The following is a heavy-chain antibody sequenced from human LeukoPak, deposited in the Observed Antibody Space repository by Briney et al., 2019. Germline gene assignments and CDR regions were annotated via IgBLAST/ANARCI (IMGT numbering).Heavy chain of an antibody. V-gene: IGHV1-2*02. J-gene: IGHJ3*01. D-gene: IGHD2-2*02. Sequence: ASVKVSRKTSGYTFTGYSIHWVRQAPGHGLEWMGWINPIGGGTNYVQRFQGRVTITRDTAISTAYMEMNRLRSDDTAVYYCARERGYCVSSSCYTSDDFDVWGQGTMVTVSS. CDR3: ARERGYCVSSSCYTSDDFDV. CDR1: GYTFTGYS. CDR2: INPIGGGT.